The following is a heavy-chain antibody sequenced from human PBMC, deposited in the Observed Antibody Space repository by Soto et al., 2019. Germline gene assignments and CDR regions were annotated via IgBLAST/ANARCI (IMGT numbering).Heavy chain of an antibody. J-gene: IGHJ2*01. Sequence: QVQLQESGPGLVKPSETLSLSCTVAGGSIGIYFWSWIRQPPGKGLELIGHIYYSGDTNYNPSLESRLTMSVDTSNNQFSLKLSSVTAADTAVYYCARHYCGGGNCRYFDLWGRGTLVTVSA. V-gene: IGHV4-59*08. D-gene: IGHD2-15*01. CDR3: ARHYCGGGNCRYFDL. CDR1: GGSIGIYF. CDR2: IYYSGDT.